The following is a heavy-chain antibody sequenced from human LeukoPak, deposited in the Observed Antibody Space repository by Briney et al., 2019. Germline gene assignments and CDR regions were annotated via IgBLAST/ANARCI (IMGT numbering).Heavy chain of an antibody. D-gene: IGHD6-6*01. Sequence: SETLSLTCTVSGGSISSYYWSWIRQPPGKGLEWIGYIYYSGSTNYNPSLKSRVTISVDTSKNQFSLKLSSVTAADTAVYYCARGLEDGSSPDAFDIWGQGTMVTVSS. CDR3: ARGLEDGSSPDAFDI. V-gene: IGHV4-59*01. J-gene: IGHJ3*02. CDR1: GGSISSYY. CDR2: IYYSGST.